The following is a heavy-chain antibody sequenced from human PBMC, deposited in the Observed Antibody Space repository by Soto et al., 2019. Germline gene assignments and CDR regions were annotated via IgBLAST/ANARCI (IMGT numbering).Heavy chain of an antibody. CDR2: INSRSSSL. J-gene: IGHJ6*02. V-gene: IGHV3-48*02. CDR1: GFTFGDYS. CDR3: ARPHKDRPIYYGLDV. Sequence: ESGGGLVQPGGSLRLSCVASGFTFGDYSMIWVRQAPGKGLEWVSYINSRSSSLYYADSVKGRFTISRDNVWNSLYLQMNSLRDEDTAVYYCARPHKDRPIYYGLDVWGQGTTVTVSS.